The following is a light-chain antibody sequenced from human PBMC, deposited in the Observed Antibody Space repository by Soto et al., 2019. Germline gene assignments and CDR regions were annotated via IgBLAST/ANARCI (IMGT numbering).Light chain of an antibody. Sequence: QAVVTQPPSASGTPGQRVTISCSGSSSNIGTNTVNWYRQLPGTAPKLLIYNNNQWPSGVPDRFSGSKSGTSASLAISGLQSEDEADYYCAAWDDSLNGPVFGGGTKLTVL. CDR2: NNN. J-gene: IGLJ2*01. CDR1: SSNIGTNT. CDR3: AAWDDSLNGPV. V-gene: IGLV1-44*01.